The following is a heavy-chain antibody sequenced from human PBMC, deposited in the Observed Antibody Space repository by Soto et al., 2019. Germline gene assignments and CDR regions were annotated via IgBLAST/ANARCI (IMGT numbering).Heavy chain of an antibody. J-gene: IGHJ6*02. CDR2: TYQSGSA. Sequence: SETLSLTCTVSGGSISIGGYSWTWIRQSPGKGLEWIGYTYQSGSAYYKPSLKSRVTISVDRSKNQFSLNLTSVTAADTAVYYCARDYYGMDVWGQGTTVTVSS. CDR3: ARDYYGMDV. V-gene: IGHV4-30-2*06. CDR1: GGSISIGGYS.